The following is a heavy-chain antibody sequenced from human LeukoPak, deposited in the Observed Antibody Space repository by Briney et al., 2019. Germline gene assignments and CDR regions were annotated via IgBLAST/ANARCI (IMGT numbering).Heavy chain of an antibody. D-gene: IGHD6-13*01. CDR1: GFTFSSHG. Sequence: GGTLRLSCAASGFTFSSHGMSWVRQGPGKGLEWVSGISGSGGDTYHADSVKGRFTISRDNSKSTLYLQMNSLRAEDTAVYSCAKDLLGVAAGNYWGQGTLVIVSS. V-gene: IGHV3-23*01. J-gene: IGHJ4*02. CDR3: AKDLLGVAAGNY. CDR2: ISGSGGDT.